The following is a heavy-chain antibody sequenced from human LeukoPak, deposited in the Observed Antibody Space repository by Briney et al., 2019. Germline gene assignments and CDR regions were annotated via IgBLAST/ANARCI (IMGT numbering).Heavy chain of an antibody. Sequence: ASVKVSCKASGGSFSSSAINWVRQAPGQGLEWMGGIIPIFGTANFAQKFQGRVTITADESTRTAYMELSSLRSEGTAVYYCATHTGSYSYYYYMDVWGKGTTVTVSS. J-gene: IGHJ6*03. V-gene: IGHV1-69*13. D-gene: IGHD1-26*01. CDR2: IIPIFGTA. CDR1: GGSFSSSA. CDR3: ATHTGSYSYYYYMDV.